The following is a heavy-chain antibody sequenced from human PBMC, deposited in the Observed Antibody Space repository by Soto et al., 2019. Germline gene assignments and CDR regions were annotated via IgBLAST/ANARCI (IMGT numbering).Heavy chain of an antibody. J-gene: IGHJ3*01. V-gene: IGHV4-61*01. CDR2: IYYSGST. CDR1: GGSVSSGSYY. Sequence: AETLSLTCTVSGGSVSSGSYYWSWIRQPPGKGLEWIRYIYYSGSTNYNTSRKSRVTISVDTSKNQFSLRLSSVTAADTAVYYCASNLSSYAFDLWGQGTMVTVSS. D-gene: IGHD1-1*01. CDR3: ASNLSSYAFDL.